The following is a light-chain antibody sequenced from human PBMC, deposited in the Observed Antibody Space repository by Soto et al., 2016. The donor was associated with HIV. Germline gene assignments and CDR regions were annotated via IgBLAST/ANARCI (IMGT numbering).Light chain of an antibody. V-gene: IGKV2-30*02. CDR2: KVS. CDR3: TQNIHLPH. CDR1: QSLVHSDGDTY. J-gene: IGKJ2*01. Sequence: DVVMTQSPLSLPVTLGQPASISCRSSQSLVHSDGDTYLNWFQQRPGQSPRRLIYKVSKRDSGVPDRFSGSGSGTDFTLKISRVEAEDVGVYYCTQNIHLPHFGQGTKLDI.